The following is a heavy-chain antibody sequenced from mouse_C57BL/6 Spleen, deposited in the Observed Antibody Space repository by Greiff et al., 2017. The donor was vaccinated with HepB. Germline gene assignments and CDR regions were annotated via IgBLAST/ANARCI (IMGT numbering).Heavy chain of an antibody. CDR2: IYPSDSET. Sequence: QVQLKQPGAELVRPGSSVKLSCKASGYTFTSYWMDWVKQRPGQGLEWIGNIYPSDSETHYNQKFKDKATLTVDKSSSTAYMQLSSLTSEDSAVYYCARGGIYYYGSSCLFACWGQGTTLTVSS. J-gene: IGHJ2*01. V-gene: IGHV1-61*01. D-gene: IGHD1-1*01. CDR1: GYTFTSYW. CDR3: ARGGIYYYGSSCLFAC.